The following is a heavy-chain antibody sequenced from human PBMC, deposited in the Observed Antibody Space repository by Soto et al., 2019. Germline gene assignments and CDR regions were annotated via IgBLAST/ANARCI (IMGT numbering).Heavy chain of an antibody. J-gene: IGHJ5*02. Sequence: GASVKVSCKASGGTFSSYAISWVRQAPGQGLEWMGGIIPIFGTANYAQKFQGRVTITADESTSTAYMELSSLRSEDTAVYYCARAFYGTLPTGFDPWGRGTLVTVSS. CDR2: IIPIFGTA. CDR3: ARAFYGTLPTGFDP. D-gene: IGHD4-17*01. CDR1: GGTFSSYA. V-gene: IGHV1-69*13.